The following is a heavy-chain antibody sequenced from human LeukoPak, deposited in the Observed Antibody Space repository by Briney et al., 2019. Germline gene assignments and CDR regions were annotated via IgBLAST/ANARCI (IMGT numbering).Heavy chain of an antibody. CDR3: ASGMLWDTSCLDY. CDR1: GGTFSSYA. V-gene: IGHV1-69*05. J-gene: IGHJ4*02. D-gene: IGHD2-2*01. Sequence: GASVKVSCKASGGTFSSYAISWVRQAPGQGLEWVGGIIPIFGTANYAQKFQGRVTITTDESTSTAYMELSSLRSEDTAVYYCASGMLWDTSCLDYWGQGTLVTVSS. CDR2: IIPIFGTA.